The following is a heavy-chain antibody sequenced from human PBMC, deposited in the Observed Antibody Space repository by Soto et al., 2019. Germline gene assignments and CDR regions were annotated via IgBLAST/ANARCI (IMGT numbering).Heavy chain of an antibody. CDR2: IMPIFGTP. J-gene: IGHJ6*02. CDR1: GGTFSSYA. D-gene: IGHD3-10*01. CDR3: ARDKDRPQLGGNYYYIMDV. V-gene: IGHV1-69*12. Sequence: QVQLVQSGSEVKKPGSSVKVSCKASGGTFSSYAISWVRQVPGQGLEWMGGIMPIFGTPDYAQKFQGRVTITADESTSIAYMELSSLRSEDTGVYCCARDKDRPQLGGNYYYIMDVWGQGTTVTVSS.